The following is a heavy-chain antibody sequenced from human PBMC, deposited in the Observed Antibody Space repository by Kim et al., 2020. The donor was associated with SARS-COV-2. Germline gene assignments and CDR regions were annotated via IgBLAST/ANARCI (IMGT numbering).Heavy chain of an antibody. J-gene: IGHJ4*02. CDR2: IHHSGNT. Sequence: SETLSLTCAVYDGSFSDYFWSWIRQPPGEGLEWIAEIHHSGNTNYNPSLKSRVTISVDTSKKQISLKVFSVTAADTAVYYCAITYYGFDYWGQGTLVTVSS. CDR1: DGSFSDYF. V-gene: IGHV4-34*01. D-gene: IGHD3-22*01. CDR3: AITYYGFDY.